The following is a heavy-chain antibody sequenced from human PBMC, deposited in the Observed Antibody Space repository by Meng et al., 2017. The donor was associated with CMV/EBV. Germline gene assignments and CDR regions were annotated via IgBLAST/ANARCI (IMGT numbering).Heavy chain of an antibody. J-gene: IGHJ4*02. D-gene: IGHD2-2*02. CDR3: ARTRTYCASTSCYTGGYYFDY. V-gene: IGHV1-3*01. Sequence: YSIHWVRQAPGQRLEWMGWIHAGNGDTNSSQKFQGRLTLTRDSSASTVYMELSSVRFEDTAVYYCARTRTYCASTSCYTGGYYFDYWGQGTLVTVSS. CDR2: IHAGNGDT. CDR1: YS.